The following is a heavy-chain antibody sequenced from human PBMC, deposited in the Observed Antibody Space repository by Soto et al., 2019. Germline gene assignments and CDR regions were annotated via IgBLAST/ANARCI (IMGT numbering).Heavy chain of an antibody. Sequence: SETLSLTCTVSGGSISNYYWSWIRQPPGKGLEWIGYIYYSGSTNYNPSLKSRVTISVDTSKNQFSLKLNSVNDADTAVYYCARVQNSGVSDFWGQGTLVTVSS. V-gene: IGHV4-59*01. CDR1: GGSISNYY. D-gene: IGHD1-26*01. J-gene: IGHJ4*02. CDR2: IYYSGST. CDR3: ARVQNSGVSDF.